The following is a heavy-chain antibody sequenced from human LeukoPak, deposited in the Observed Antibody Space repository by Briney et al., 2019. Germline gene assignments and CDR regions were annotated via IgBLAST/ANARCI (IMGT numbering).Heavy chain of an antibody. D-gene: IGHD6-19*01. J-gene: IGHJ3*02. CDR1: GYTFTRYY. CDR2: INPSGGST. V-gene: IGHV1-46*01. Sequence: VASVKVSCKASGYTFTRYYMHWVRQAPGQGLEWMGIINPSGGSTSYAQKFQGRVTMTEDTSTDTAYMELSSLRSEDTAVYYCATDATVAGAFDIWGQGTMVTVSS. CDR3: ATDATVAGAFDI.